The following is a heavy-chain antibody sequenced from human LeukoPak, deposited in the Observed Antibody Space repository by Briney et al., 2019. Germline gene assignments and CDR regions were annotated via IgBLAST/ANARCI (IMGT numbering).Heavy chain of an antibody. J-gene: IGHJ4*02. Sequence: PGGSLRLSCTTSGFSFGEYAMSWFRQAPGKGLDLVGFIRSEVYEGTTKYAAAFKGRFTVSRDDSESLAYLPMTSLKIEDTAVHYCTKGWGDYWGRGTLVTVSS. V-gene: IGHV3-49*03. CDR1: GFSFGEYA. CDR3: TKGWGDY. D-gene: IGHD6-19*01. CDR2: IRSEVYEGTT.